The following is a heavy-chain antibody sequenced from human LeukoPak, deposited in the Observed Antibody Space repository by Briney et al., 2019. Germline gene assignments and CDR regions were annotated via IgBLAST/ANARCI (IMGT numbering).Heavy chain of an antibody. J-gene: IGHJ6*02. CDR1: GFTFRSYW. CDR3: CSEGATLRNGMDV. Sequence: LAGGSLRLSCAASGFTFRSYWMIWVRQAPGKGLVWVSRLNSDGSSTTYADSVKGRFTISRDNAKNTLYLQMNSLRAEDTAVYYCCSEGATLRNGMDVWGQGTTVTVSS. D-gene: IGHD1-26*01. V-gene: IGHV3-74*01. CDR2: LNSDGSST.